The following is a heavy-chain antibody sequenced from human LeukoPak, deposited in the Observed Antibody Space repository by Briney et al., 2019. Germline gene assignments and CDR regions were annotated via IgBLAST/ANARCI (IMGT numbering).Heavy chain of an antibody. J-gene: IGHJ5*02. CDR2: IYYSGST. V-gene: IGHV4-39*01. D-gene: IGHD6-19*01. CDR3: ARRGYSSGLNWLDP. Sequence: SETLSLTCTVSGGSISSSSYYWGWICQPPGKGLEWIGSIYYSGSTYYNPSLKSRVTISVDTSKNQFSLKLSSVTAADTAVYYCARRGYSSGLNWLDPWGQGTLVTVSS. CDR1: GGSISSSSYY.